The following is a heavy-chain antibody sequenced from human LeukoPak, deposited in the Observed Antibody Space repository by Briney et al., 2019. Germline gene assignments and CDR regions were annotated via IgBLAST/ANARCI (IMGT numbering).Heavy chain of an antibody. J-gene: IGHJ3*02. Sequence: QPGRSLRLSCAASGFTFSSYGMHWVRQAPGKGLEWVAVISYDGSNKYYADSVKGRFTISRDNSKNTLYLQMNSLRAEDTAVYYCAKDWGVVVVAATVAFDIWGQGTMVTVSS. D-gene: IGHD2-15*01. V-gene: IGHV3-30*18. CDR2: ISYDGSNK. CDR3: AKDWGVVVVAATVAFDI. CDR1: GFTFSSYG.